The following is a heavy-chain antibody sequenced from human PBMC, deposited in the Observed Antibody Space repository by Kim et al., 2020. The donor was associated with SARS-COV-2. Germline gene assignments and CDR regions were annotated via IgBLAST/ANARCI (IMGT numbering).Heavy chain of an antibody. J-gene: IGHJ4*02. V-gene: IGHV4-30-2*01. D-gene: IGHD1-20*01. Sequence: TYCNPSLKSRVTISVDRSKNQFSLKLSSVTAADTAVYYCATHNWNDAVDYWGQGTLVTVSS. CDR3: ATHNWNDAVDY. CDR2: T.